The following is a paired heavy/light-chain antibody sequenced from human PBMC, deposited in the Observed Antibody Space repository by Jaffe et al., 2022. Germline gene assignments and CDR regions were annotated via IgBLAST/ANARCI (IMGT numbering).Heavy chain of an antibody. J-gene: IGHJ6*03. CDR2: INHSGST. V-gene: IGHV4-34*01. CDR1: GGSFSGYY. Sequence: QVQLQQWGAGLLKPSETLSLTCAVYGGSFSGYYWSWIRQPPGKGLEWIGEINHSGSTNYNPSLKSRVTISVDTSKNQFSLKLSSVTAADTAVYYCARQGLRYCSSTSCSTHYYMDVWGKGTTVTVSS. D-gene: IGHD2-2*01. CDR3: ARQGLRYCSSTSCSTHYYMDV.
Light chain of an antibody. Sequence: QSVLTQPPSVSAAPGQKVTISCSGSSSNIGNNYVSWYQQLPGTAPKLLIYDNNKRPSGIPDRFSGSKSGTSATLGITGLQTGDEADYYCGTWDSSLSDVVFGGGTKLTVL. CDR2: DNN. CDR1: SSNIGNNY. J-gene: IGLJ2*01. CDR3: GTWDSSLSDVV. V-gene: IGLV1-51*01.